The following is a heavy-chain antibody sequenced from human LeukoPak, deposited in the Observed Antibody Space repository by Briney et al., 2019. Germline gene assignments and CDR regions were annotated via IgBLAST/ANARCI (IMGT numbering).Heavy chain of an antibody. CDR1: GGTISSYY. J-gene: IGHJ5*02. D-gene: IGHD2-2*01. CDR2: IYTSGST. Sequence: PSETPSLTCTVSGGTISSYYWSWIRQPAGKGLEWIGRIYTSGSTNYNPSLKSRVTTSVDTSKNQFSLKLSSVTAADTAVYYCARDSGTSCLNWFDPWGQGTLVTVSS. V-gene: IGHV4-4*07. CDR3: ARDSGTSCLNWFDP.